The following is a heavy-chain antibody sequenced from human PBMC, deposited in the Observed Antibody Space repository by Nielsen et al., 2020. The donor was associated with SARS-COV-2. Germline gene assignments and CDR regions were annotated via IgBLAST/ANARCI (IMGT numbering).Heavy chain of an antibody. CDR1: GFTFSSYE. CDR3: AKVPRDVASGGMDV. V-gene: IGHV3-48*03. CDR2: ISSSGSTI. Sequence: LKISCAASGFTFSSYEMNWVRQAPGKGLEWVSYISSSGSTIYYADSVKGRFTISRDNSKNTLYLQMNSLRAEDTAVYYCAKVPRDVASGGMDVWGQGTTVTVSS. J-gene: IGHJ6*02. D-gene: IGHD3-3*01.